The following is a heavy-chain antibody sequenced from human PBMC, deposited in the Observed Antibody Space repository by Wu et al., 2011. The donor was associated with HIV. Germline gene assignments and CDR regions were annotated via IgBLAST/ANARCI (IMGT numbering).Heavy chain of an antibody. V-gene: IGHV1-46*01. Sequence: QVQLVQSGAEVKKPGASVKVSCKASGYTFTRYYMHWVRQAPGQGLEWMGIINPSGGSTSYAQKFQGRVSMTRDTSTSTVYMELSSLRSEDTAVYYCARDGGPIGHSGTYYYFDYWGQGTLVTVSS. J-gene: IGHJ4*02. CDR2: INPSGGST. CDR3: ARDGGPIGHSGTYYYFDY. D-gene: IGHD1-26*01. CDR1: GYTFTRYY.